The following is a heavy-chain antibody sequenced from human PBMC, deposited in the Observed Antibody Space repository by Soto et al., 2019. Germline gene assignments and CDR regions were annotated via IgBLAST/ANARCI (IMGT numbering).Heavy chain of an antibody. J-gene: IGHJ1*01. CDR2: INPNSGGT. CDR1: GFTFTGYY. V-gene: IGHV1-2*02. D-gene: IGHD6-6*01. CDR3: AREGSSSSKYFHH. Sequence: QVQLVQSGAEVKKPGASVKVSCKASGFTFTGYYMHWVRQAPGQGLEWMGWINPNSGGTNYAQKFQGRVTMTRDTSISTAYMELYTLTSDDTDMYYCAREGSSSSKYFHHWGQGTLVTVSS.